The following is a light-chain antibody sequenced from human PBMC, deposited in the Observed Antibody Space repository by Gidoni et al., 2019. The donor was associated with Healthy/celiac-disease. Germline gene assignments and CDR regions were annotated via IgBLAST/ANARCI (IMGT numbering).Light chain of an antibody. CDR1: QSISSY. J-gene: IGKJ2*04. CDR2: AAS. Sequence: DIQMTQSPSSLSASVGDRVTITCRASQSISSYLNWYQQKPGKAPKLLTYAASSLQSGVPSRFSGRGSGTDFTLTISSLQPEDFTTYYCQQSYSTPCSFGQGTKLEIK. CDR3: QQSYSTPCS. V-gene: IGKV1-39*01.